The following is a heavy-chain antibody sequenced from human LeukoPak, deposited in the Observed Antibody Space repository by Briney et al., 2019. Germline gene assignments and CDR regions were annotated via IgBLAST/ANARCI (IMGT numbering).Heavy chain of an antibody. CDR3: TREPPPPTYGQPFDY. D-gene: IGHD4-17*01. V-gene: IGHV3-49*03. CDR1: GFTFGDYA. CDR2: IRSKAYGGTT. J-gene: IGHJ4*02. Sequence: GGSLRLSCTASGFTFGDYAMSWFRQAPGKGLEWVGFIRSKAYGGTTEYAASVKGRFTISRDDSKSIAYLQMNSLKTEDTAVYYCTREPPPPTYGQPFDYWGQGTLVTVSS.